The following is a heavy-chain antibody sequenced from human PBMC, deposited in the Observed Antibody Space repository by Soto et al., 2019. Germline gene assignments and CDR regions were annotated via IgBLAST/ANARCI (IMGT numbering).Heavy chain of an antibody. Sequence: TFSSYSMNWVRQAPGKGLEWVSYISSSSSTIYYADSVKGRFTISRDNAKNSLYLQMNSLRDEDTAVYYCARDFTPYSSSWYYHYWGQGTLVTVSS. D-gene: IGHD6-13*01. J-gene: IGHJ4*02. CDR3: ARDFTPYSSSWYYHY. V-gene: IGHV3-48*02. CDR1: TFSSYS. CDR2: ISSSSSTI.